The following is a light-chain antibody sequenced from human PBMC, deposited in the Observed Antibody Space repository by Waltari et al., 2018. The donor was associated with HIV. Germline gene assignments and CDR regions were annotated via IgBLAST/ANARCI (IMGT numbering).Light chain of an antibody. CDR3: QQYNNWPRT. Sequence: EIVMTQSPVTLSVSPGERATLSCRASQSVSSNLAWYQQKPGQAPRLLIYGASTRATGIPARFSGSGSGTEFTLTISSLQSEDFAVYYCQQYNNWPRTFGQGTKLE. CDR1: QSVSSN. V-gene: IGKV3-15*01. J-gene: IGKJ2*01. CDR2: GAS.